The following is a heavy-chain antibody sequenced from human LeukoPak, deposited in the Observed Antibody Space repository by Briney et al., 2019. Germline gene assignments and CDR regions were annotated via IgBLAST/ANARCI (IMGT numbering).Heavy chain of an antibody. CDR2: IYTSGST. CDR3: ARDYYGSGSAFFDY. D-gene: IGHD3-10*01. Sequence: SETLSLTCTVSGGSISSYYWSWIRQPAGKGLEWIGRIYTSGSTNYNPSLKSRVTMSVDTSKNQFSLKLSSVTAADTAVYYCARDYYGSGSAFFDYWGQGTLVTVSS. CDR1: GGSISSYY. J-gene: IGHJ4*02. V-gene: IGHV4-4*07.